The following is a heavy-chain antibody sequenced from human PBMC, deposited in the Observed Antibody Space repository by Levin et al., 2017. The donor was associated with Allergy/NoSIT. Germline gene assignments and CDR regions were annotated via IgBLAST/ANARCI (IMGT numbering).Heavy chain of an antibody. J-gene: IGHJ2*01. CDR3: ASPSTVAVSSFDL. V-gene: IGHV3-53*01. Sequence: GESLKISCAASGFIVSSNYMSWVRQAPGKGLEWLSVIYTDGTTYYADSVKGRFIISRDNSKNTLYLQMKSLRAEDTAVYYCASPSTVAVSSFDLWGRGTLVTVSS. CDR2: IYTDGTT. D-gene: IGHD4-11*01. CDR1: GFIVSSNY.